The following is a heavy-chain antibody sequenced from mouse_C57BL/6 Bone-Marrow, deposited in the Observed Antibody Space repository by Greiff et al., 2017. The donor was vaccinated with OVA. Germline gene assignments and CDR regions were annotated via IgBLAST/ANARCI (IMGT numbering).Heavy chain of an antibody. V-gene: IGHV1-81*01. Sequence: QVHVKQSGAELARPGASVKLSCKASGYTFTSYGISWVKQRTGQGLEWIGEIYPRSGNTYYNEKFKGKATLTADKSSSTAYMALRSLTSEDSAVYFCARYVSFTTVVAHWYFDVWGTGTTVTVSS. D-gene: IGHD1-1*01. J-gene: IGHJ1*03. CDR3: ARYVSFTTVVAHWYFDV. CDR2: IYPRSGNT. CDR1: GYTFTSYG.